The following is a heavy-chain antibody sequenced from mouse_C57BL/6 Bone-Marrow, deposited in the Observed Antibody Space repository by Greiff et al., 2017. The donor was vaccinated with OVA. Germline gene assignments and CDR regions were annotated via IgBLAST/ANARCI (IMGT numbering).Heavy chain of an antibody. CDR1: GYTFTDHT. CDR2: IYPRDGST. V-gene: IGHV1-78*01. CDR3: AIDWTDDYDAEFHFDY. D-gene: IGHD2-4*01. J-gene: IGHJ2*01. Sequence: QVQLQQSDAELVKPGASVKISCKVSGYTFTDHTIHWMKQRPEQGLEWIGYIYPRDGSTKYNEKFKGKATLTADKSSSTAYMQLICLTSENSAVYFCAIDWTDDYDAEFHFDYWGQGTTVTVSS.